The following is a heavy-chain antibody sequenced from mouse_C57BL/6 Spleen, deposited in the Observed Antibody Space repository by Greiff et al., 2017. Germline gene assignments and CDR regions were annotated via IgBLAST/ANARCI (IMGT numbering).Heavy chain of an antibody. Sequence: QVQLKESGPELVKPGASVKISCKASGYAFSSSWMNWVKQRPGKGLEWIGRIYPGDGDTNYNGKFKGKATLTADKSSSTAYMQLSSLTSEDSAVYFCARWDWAFDYWGQGTTLTVSS. D-gene: IGHD4-1*01. CDR2: IYPGDGDT. CDR1: GYAFSSSW. J-gene: IGHJ2*01. CDR3: ARWDWAFDY. V-gene: IGHV1-82*01.